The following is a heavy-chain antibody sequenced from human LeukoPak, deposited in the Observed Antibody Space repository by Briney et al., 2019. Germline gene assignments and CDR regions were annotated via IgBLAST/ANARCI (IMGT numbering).Heavy chain of an antibody. CDR2: IYSGGNT. Sequence: PGGSLRLSCAASGFXINNNYMNWVRQAPGKGLEWVSVIYSGGNTYYADSVKGRFTISRDNSKNTLYLQMNSLRAEDTAVYYCAKKDNGNYFNFDYWGQGTLVTVSS. J-gene: IGHJ4*02. V-gene: IGHV3-66*01. CDR1: GFXINNNY. D-gene: IGHD2/OR15-2a*01. CDR3: AKKDNGNYFNFDY.